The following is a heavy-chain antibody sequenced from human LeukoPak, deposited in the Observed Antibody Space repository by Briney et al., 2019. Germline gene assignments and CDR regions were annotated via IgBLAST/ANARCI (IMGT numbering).Heavy chain of an antibody. Sequence: ASVKVSCKASGYTFTSFFMHWVRQAPGQGLEWMGTINPSGGSRSYAQKFQGRVTMTRDTSTSTVYMELSSLRSEDTAVYFCARDACSSTICQAGGNWFDPWGQGTLVIVS. CDR3: ARDACSSTICQAGGNWFDP. CDR1: GYTFTSFF. V-gene: IGHV1-46*01. D-gene: IGHD2-2*01. CDR2: INPSGGSR. J-gene: IGHJ5*02.